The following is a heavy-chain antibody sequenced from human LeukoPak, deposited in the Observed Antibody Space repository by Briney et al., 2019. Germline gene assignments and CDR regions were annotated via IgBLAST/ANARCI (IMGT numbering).Heavy chain of an antibody. CDR2: VYYTGST. Sequence: KPLETLSLTCSVSGGSVTSGGFYWGWLRQPPGKGPEWIATVYYTGSTYYNPSLKSRVTISIDMSKKQFSLNLNSATAADSAVYYCARFVSIRGGIHLNYFDSWGQGRLVTVSS. CDR1: GGSVTSGGFY. V-gene: IGHV4-39*01. CDR3: ARFVSIRGGIHLNYFDS. D-gene: IGHD2-15*01. J-gene: IGHJ4*02.